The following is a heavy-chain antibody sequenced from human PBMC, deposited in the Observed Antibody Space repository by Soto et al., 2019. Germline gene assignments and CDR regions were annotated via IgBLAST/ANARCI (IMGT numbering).Heavy chain of an antibody. CDR1: GFTFSSYA. J-gene: IGHJ4*02. CDR2: ISGSGGST. D-gene: IGHD3-3*01. Sequence: EVQLLESGGGLVQPGGSLRLSCAASGFTFSSYAMSWVRQAPGKGLEWVSAISGSGGSTYYADSVKGRFTISRDNSKNTLYLQMNSVRAEDTAVYYCAKCDFGVVIIGYFDYWGQGTLVTVSS. V-gene: IGHV3-23*01. CDR3: AKCDFGVVIIGYFDY.